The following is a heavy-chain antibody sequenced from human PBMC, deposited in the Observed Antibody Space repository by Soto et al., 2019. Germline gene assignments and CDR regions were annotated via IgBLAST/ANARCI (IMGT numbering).Heavy chain of an antibody. D-gene: IGHD2-15*01. V-gene: IGHV5-51*01. CDR2: IYPGDSDI. CDR1: GDTFTNYW. CDR3: ASHACGRGICYSFHDWEHYKMGP. Sequence: PGESLNISCKASGDTFTNYWINWLRQVPGKGLEWMGLIYPGDSDIRYNPSFQCLVTISADRSLSTGYLLWSSLKASDTAKYYCASHACGRGICYSFHDWEHYKMGPWAQETTLTVS. J-gene: IGHJ6*02.